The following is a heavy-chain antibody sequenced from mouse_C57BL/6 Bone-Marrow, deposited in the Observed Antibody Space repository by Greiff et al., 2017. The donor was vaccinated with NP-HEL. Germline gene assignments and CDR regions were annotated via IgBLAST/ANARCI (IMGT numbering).Heavy chain of an antibody. V-gene: IGHV2-6*01. J-gene: IGHJ1*03. CDR3: ASAGGNWYFDV. Sequence: QVQLQQSGPGLVAPSQSLSITCSVSGFSLTSYGVDWVRQSPGKGLEWLGVIWGVGSTNYNSALKSRLSISKDNSKSQVFLKMNSLQTDDTAMYYCASAGGNWYFDVWGTGTTVTVSS. CDR2: IWGVGST. CDR1: GFSLTSYG.